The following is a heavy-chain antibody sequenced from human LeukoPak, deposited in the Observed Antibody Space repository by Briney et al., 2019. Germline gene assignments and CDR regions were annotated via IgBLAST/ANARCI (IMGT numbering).Heavy chain of an antibody. CDR1: GYTFTSYD. Sequence: ASVKVSCKASGYTFTSYDINWVRQATGQGLEWMGWTNPDSGNTGYAQKFQGRVTMTRNTSISTAYMELSSLRSEDTAVYYCARVHSGRGARGFDYWGQGTLVTVSS. CDR3: ARVHSGRGARGFDY. V-gene: IGHV1-8*01. J-gene: IGHJ4*02. CDR2: TNPDSGNT. D-gene: IGHD1-26*01.